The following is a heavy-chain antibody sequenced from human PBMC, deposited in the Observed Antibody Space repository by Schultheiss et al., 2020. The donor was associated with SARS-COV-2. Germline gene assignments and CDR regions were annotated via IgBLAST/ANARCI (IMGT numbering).Heavy chain of an antibody. CDR3: ASPRISPYGDYVSIYYYGMDV. J-gene: IGHJ6*02. CDR2: MNPNSGNT. V-gene: IGHV1-8*02. Sequence: ASVKVSCKASGYTFTSYDINWVRQATGQGLEWMGWMNPNSGNTGYAQKFQGRVTMTRNTSISTAYMELSSLRSEDTAVYYCASPRISPYGDYVSIYYYGMDVWGQGTTVIVSS. CDR1: GYTFTSYD. D-gene: IGHD4-17*01.